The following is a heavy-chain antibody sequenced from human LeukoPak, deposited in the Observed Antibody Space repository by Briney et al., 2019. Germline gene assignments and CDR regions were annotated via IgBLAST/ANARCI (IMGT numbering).Heavy chain of an antibody. CDR1: GYTFTSYY. CDR3: ARESTAATFDY. D-gene: IGHD2-15*01. V-gene: IGHV1-46*01. CDR2: INPSGGST. J-gene: IGHJ4*02. Sequence: GASVKVSCKASGYTFTSYYMHWVRQAPGQGLEWMGIINPSGGSTSYAQKFQGRVTMTRDTSTSTVYMELSSLRSEDMAVYYCARESTAATFDYWGQGTLVTVSS.